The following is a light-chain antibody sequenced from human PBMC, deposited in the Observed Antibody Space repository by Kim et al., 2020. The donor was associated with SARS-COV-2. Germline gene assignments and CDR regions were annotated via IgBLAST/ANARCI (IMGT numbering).Light chain of an antibody. CDR3: QQYGSSPLWT. CDR1: QGVSSSY. Sequence: RGKKATRARRASQGVSSSYLAWYQQKPGQAPRLLIYGASSRATGIPDRFSGSGSGTDFTLTISRLEPEDFEVYYCQQYGSSPLWTFGQGTKVDIK. CDR2: GAS. J-gene: IGKJ1*01. V-gene: IGKV3-20*01.